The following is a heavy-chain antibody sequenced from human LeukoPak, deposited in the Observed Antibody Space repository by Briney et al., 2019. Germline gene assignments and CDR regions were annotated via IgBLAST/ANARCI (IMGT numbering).Heavy chain of an antibody. Sequence: PSGTLSLTCAVSGGSISSSNWWSWVRQPPGKGLEWIGEIYHSGSTNYNPSLKSQFTISVDTSKNQFSLKLTSVTAADTAIYFCARGLALARYAFDIWGQGTVVTVSS. CDR3: ARGLALARYAFDI. J-gene: IGHJ3*02. CDR1: GGSISSSNW. CDR2: IYHSGST. D-gene: IGHD6-19*01. V-gene: IGHV4-4*02.